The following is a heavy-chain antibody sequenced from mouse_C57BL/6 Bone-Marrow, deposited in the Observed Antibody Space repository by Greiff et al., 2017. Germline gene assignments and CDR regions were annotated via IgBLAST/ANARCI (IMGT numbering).Heavy chain of an antibody. CDR2: IYPRSGNT. V-gene: IGHV1-81*01. CDR3: ARKDYDWAY. CDR1: GYSFTSYG. J-gene: IGHJ3*01. D-gene: IGHD2-4*01. Sequence: QVQLQQSGAELARPGASVKLSCKASGYSFTSYGISWVKQSTGQGLEWIGVIYPRSGNTYYNEKFKGKATLTADKSSSTAYMELRSQTSADSAVYFCARKDYDWAYWGQGTLVTVSA.